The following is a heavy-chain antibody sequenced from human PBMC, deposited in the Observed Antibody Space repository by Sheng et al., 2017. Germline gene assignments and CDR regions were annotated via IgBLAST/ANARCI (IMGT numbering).Heavy chain of an antibody. J-gene: IGHJ6*03. V-gene: IGHV3-64*07. CDR1: GFTFSSYA. CDR2: ITSNGDST. CDR3: ARVNSPMPYYFMDV. Sequence: EVQLVQSGGGLVQPGGSLRLSCAASGFTFSSYAMRWVRQAPGKGLEHVSTITSNGDSTYYARLCEGQIHISRDNSKNTLYLQMGSLSADDMAVYYCARVNSPMPYYFMDVWGKGTTVTVSS. D-gene: IGHD2-2*01.